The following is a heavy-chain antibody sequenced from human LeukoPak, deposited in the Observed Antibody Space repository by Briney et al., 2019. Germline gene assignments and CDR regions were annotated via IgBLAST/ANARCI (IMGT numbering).Heavy chain of an antibody. J-gene: IGHJ6*03. CDR1: GFTFSSYW. CDR2: INSDGSST. V-gene: IGHV3-74*01. CDR3: ARGVGGDYGVGYYYYYMDV. D-gene: IGHD4-17*01. Sequence: GGSLRLSCAASGFTFSSYWMHWVRQAPGKGLVWVSRINSDGSSTSYADSVKGRFTISRDNAKNTLYLQMNSLRAEDTAVYYCARGVGGDYGVGYYYYYMDVWGKGTTVTVSS.